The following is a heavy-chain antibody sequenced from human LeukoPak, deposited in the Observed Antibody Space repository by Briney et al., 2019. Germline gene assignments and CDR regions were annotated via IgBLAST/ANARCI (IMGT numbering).Heavy chain of an antibody. Sequence: SVKVSCKASGGTFSSYAISWVRQAPGQGLEWMGGIIPIFGTANYAQKFQGRVTITTDESTSTAYMELSSLRSEDTAVYYCARDPRGVAGWGYFDYWGQGTLVTVSS. D-gene: IGHD6-19*01. CDR1: GGTFSSYA. CDR3: ARDPRGVAGWGYFDY. V-gene: IGHV1-69*05. J-gene: IGHJ4*02. CDR2: IIPIFGTA.